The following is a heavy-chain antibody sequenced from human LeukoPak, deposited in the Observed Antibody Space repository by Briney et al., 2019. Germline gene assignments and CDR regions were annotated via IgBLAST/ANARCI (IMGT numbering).Heavy chain of an antibody. CDR3: ARGTVNIVVVPAATHTGEYFQH. V-gene: IGHV1-2*02. J-gene: IGHJ1*01. CDR2: INPNSGGT. Sequence: ASVKVSCKASGYTFTGYYMHWVRRAPGQGLEWMGWINPNSGGTNYAQKFQGRVTMTRDTSISTAYMELSRLRSDDTAVYYCARGTVNIVVVPAATHTGEYFQHWGQGTLVTVSS. D-gene: IGHD2-2*01. CDR1: GYTFTGYY.